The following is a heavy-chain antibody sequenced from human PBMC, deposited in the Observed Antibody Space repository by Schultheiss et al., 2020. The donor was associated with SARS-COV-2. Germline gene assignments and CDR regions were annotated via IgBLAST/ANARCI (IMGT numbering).Heavy chain of an antibody. CDR1: GFTFSSYG. CDR3: ATSFEAAPPEAPDY. D-gene: IGHD6-13*01. J-gene: IGHJ4*02. Sequence: GGSLRLSCAASGFTFSSYGMHWVRQAPGKGLEWVAVISYDGSNKYYADSVKGRFTISRDNSKNTLYLQMNSLRAEDTAVYYCATSFEAAPPEAPDYWGQGTLVTVSS. V-gene: IGHV3-30*03. CDR2: ISYDGSNK.